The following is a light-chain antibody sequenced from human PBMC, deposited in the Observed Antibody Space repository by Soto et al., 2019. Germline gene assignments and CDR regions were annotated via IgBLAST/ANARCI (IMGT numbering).Light chain of an antibody. V-gene: IGKV1-27*01. Sequence: DIEMTQSPSSLSASVGDRVTITCRASLGIIDYLAWYQQKPGKVPKLLIYGAFTLQTGVPSRCSGSGSRTDFTLTISNLQPEDGATYYCQKYNSAPLTFGGGTKVEIK. CDR3: QKYNSAPLT. CDR1: LGIIDY. J-gene: IGKJ4*01. CDR2: GAF.